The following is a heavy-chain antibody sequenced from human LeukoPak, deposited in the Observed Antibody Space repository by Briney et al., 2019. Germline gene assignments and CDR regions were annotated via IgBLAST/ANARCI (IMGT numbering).Heavy chain of an antibody. CDR3: ARETGYCGSTSCYLYYYGMDV. CDR2: IIPIFGTA. CDR1: GGTFSSYA. J-gene: IGHJ6*04. D-gene: IGHD2-2*01. V-gene: IGHV1-69*06. Sequence: SVKVSCKASGGTFSSYAISWVRQAPGQGLEWMGGIIPIFGTANYAQKFQGRVTITADKSTSTAFMELSSLRSEDTAVYYCARETGYCGSTSCYLYYYGMDVWGKGTTVTVSS.